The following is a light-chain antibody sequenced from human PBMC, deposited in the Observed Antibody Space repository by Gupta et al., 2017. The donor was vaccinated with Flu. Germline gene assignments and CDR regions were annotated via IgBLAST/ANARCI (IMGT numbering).Light chain of an antibody. J-gene: IGLJ2*01. CDR1: SGAEGTALW. V-gene: IGLV8-61*01. Sequence: TGALTCGVGSGAEGTALWASWYQQTPGEAPRPLVYDTNGRSSGGTDRCSGSISGSKAALTITGAQADEECHYYCALDMGNGIWEVGGGTKVTVL. CDR2: DTN. CDR3: ALDMGNGIWE.